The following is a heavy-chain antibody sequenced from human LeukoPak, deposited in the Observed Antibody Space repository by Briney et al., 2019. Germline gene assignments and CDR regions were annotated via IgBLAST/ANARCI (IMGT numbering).Heavy chain of an antibody. D-gene: IGHD2-15*01. V-gene: IGHV4-59*01. CDR3: ARDHGYCSGGSCSGYGMDV. CDR2: IYYSGST. CDR1: GGSIRSYY. Sequence: SETLSLTCNVSGGSIRSYYWSWIRQPPGKGLEWIGYIYYSGSTNYNPSLKSRVTISLDTSKNQFSLKLSSVTAADTAVYYCARDHGYCSGGSCSGYGMDVWGQGTTVTVSS. J-gene: IGHJ6*02.